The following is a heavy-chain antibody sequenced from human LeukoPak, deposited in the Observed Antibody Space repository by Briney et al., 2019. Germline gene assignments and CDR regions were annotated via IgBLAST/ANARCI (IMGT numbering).Heavy chain of an antibody. D-gene: IGHD3-16*01. CDR2: IYTDGST. CDR1: GFTFSSYG. V-gene: IGHV3-66*04. CDR3: VRQGLGEATR. J-gene: IGHJ4*02. Sequence: GGSLRLSCAASGFTFSSYGMHWVRQAPGKGLEWVSVIYTDGSTYYADSVKGRFTISRDNSKNTLYLQMNSLRAEDTAVYYCVRQGLGEATRWGQGTLVTVSS.